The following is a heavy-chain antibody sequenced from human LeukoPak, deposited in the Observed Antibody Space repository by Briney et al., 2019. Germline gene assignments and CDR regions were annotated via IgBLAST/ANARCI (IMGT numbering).Heavy chain of an antibody. CDR2: IYYSGST. Sequence: SSETLSLTCTVSGGSISSSSYYWGWIRQPPGKGLEWIGSIYYSGSTYYNPSLKSRVTISVDTSKNQFSLKLSSVTAADTAVYYCARQTGYYDILTGYYNGDAFDIWGQGTMVTVSS. CDR3: ARQTGYYDILTGYYNGDAFDI. V-gene: IGHV4-39*01. D-gene: IGHD3-9*01. J-gene: IGHJ3*02. CDR1: GGSISSSSYY.